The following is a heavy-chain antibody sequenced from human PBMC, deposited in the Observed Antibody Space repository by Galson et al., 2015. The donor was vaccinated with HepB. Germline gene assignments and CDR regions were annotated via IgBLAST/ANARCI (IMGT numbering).Heavy chain of an antibody. Sequence: SVKVSCKASGYTFTSYAMHWVRQAPGQRLEWMGWINAGNGNTKYSQKFQGRVTITRDTSASTAYMELSSLRSEDTAVYYCARARRAWDDAFDIWGQGTMVTVSS. CDR2: INAGNGNT. CDR1: GYTFTSYA. V-gene: IGHV1-3*01. CDR3: ARARRAWDDAFDI. J-gene: IGHJ3*02. D-gene: IGHD1-26*01.